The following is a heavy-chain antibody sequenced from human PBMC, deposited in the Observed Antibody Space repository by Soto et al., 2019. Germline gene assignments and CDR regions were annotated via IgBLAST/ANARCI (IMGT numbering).Heavy chain of an antibody. D-gene: IGHD3-10*01. CDR1: GGSISSGDYY. J-gene: IGHJ6*02. V-gene: IGHV4-30-4*01. Sequence: QVQPQESGPGLVKPSQTLSLTCTVSGGSISSGDYYWSWIRQPPGKGLEWIGYIYYSGSTYYNPSLKSRVTISVDTSKNQFSLKLSSVTAADTAVYYCARGSLVRGQDYGMDVWGQGTTVTVSS. CDR2: IYYSGST. CDR3: ARGSLVRGQDYGMDV.